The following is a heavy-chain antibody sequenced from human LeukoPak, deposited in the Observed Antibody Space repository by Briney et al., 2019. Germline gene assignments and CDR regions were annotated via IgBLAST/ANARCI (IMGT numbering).Heavy chain of an antibody. V-gene: IGHV3-23*01. CDR2: ISGSGAVT. D-gene: IGHD5/OR15-5a*01. J-gene: IGHJ4*02. CDR1: GFTFSSYA. Sequence: GGSLRLSCAASGFTFSSYAMNWVRQAPGKGLEWVSAISGSGAVTYYADSVKGRFTISSDNSRSTLYLQMSSLRADDTAVYYCARVNIVSANFDYWGQGTLVTVSS. CDR3: ARVNIVSANFDY.